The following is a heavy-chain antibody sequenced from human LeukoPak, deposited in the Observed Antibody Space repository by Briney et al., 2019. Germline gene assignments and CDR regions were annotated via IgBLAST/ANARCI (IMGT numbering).Heavy chain of an antibody. CDR2: ISGSGGST. CDR3: AKDYYASASGYFDY. CDR1: GFTFSSYG. D-gene: IGHD3-10*01. V-gene: IGHV3-23*01. Sequence: GGTLRLSCAASGFTFSSYGMSWVRQAPGKGLEWVSAISGSGGSTYYADSVKGRFTISRDNSKNTLYLQMNSLRAEDTAVYYCAKDYYASASGYFDYWGQGTLVTVSS. J-gene: IGHJ4*02.